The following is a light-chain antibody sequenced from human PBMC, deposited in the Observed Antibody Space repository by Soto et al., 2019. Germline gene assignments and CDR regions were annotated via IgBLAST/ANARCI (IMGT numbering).Light chain of an antibody. V-gene: IGKV1-27*01. CDR3: QKYNFGRRIT. Sequence: DIQMTQSPSSLSASVGDRVTISCRASQDIVNYLAWYQQAPGKVPKLLIYDASTLQSGVPSRFSGSGSGTDFTLTISSLQPEDAATYYCQKYNFGRRITFGQGTRLEIK. J-gene: IGKJ5*01. CDR2: DAS. CDR1: QDIVNY.